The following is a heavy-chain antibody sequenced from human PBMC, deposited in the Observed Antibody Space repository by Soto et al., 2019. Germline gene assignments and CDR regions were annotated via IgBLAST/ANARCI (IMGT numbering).Heavy chain of an antibody. J-gene: IGHJ6*02. V-gene: IGHV3-30*18. D-gene: IGHD3-22*01. Sequence: PGGSLRLSCAASGFTFSSYGMHWVRQAPGKGQEWVAGISDDGSNKYYADSVKGRFTISRDNSKNTLYLQMNSLRAEDTALYYCAKVAITMIVLAPPDVWGQGTTVTVSS. CDR2: ISDDGSNK. CDR1: GFTFSSYG. CDR3: AKVAITMIVLAPPDV.